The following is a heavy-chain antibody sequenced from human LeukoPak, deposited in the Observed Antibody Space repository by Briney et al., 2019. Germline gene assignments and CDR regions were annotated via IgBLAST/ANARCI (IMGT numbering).Heavy chain of an antibody. CDR1: GGSISSYY. V-gene: IGHV4-4*07. CDR2: FYSTGST. J-gene: IGHJ4*02. Sequence: SEPLSLTCTVSGGSISSYYWTWIRQPAGKGLEWIGRFYSTGSTNYNPSPKSRVTMSVDTSKNQFSLKLSSVTAADTAVYYCARDQYSGSLDYWGQGTLVTVSS. D-gene: IGHD1-26*01. CDR3: ARDQYSGSLDY.